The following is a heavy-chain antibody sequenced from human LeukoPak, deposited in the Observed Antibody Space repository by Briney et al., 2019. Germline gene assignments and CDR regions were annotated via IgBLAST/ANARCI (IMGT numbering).Heavy chain of an antibody. CDR2: ISSSSSYI. CDR1: GFTFSSYS. J-gene: IGHJ4*02. V-gene: IGHV3-21*01. Sequence: GGSLRLSCAASGFTFSSYSMNWVRQAPGKGLEWVSSISSSSSYIYYADSVKGRFTISRDNAKNSLYLQMNSLRAEDTAVYYCARDLRGDYGDYEFDYWGQGTLVTVSS. CDR3: ARDLRGDYGDYEFDY. D-gene: IGHD4-17*01.